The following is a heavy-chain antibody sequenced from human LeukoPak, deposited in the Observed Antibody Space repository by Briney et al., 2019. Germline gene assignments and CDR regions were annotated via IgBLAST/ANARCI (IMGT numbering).Heavy chain of an antibody. CDR3: AKVYDGTYAYPLDY. CDR1: GFTFSAYT. CDR2: IAHDGNMK. Sequence: GGSLRLSCAASGFTFSAYTMHWVRQGPGKGLEWVAVIAHDGNMKYYGESVKGRFTISRDNSANTVYLQMNSLRGDDTAVYYCAKVYDGTYAYPLDYWGQGTLVTVSS. J-gene: IGHJ4*02. V-gene: IGHV3-30*04. D-gene: IGHD1-26*01.